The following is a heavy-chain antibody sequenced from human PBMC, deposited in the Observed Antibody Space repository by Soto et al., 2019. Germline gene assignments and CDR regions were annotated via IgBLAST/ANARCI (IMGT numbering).Heavy chain of an antibody. CDR2: IIPIFGTA. D-gene: IGHD5-18*01. Sequence: ASVKVSCKASGGTFSSYAISWVRQAPGQGLEWMGGIIPIFGTANYAQKFQGRVTITADKSTSTAYMELSSLRSEDTAVYYCARGRYSYGSLGYGMDVWGQGTTVTVS. CDR3: ARGRYSYGSLGYGMDV. J-gene: IGHJ6*02. CDR1: GGTFSSYA. V-gene: IGHV1-69*06.